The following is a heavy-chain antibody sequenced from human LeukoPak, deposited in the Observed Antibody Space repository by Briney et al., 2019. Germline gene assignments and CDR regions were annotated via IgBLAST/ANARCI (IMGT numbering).Heavy chain of an antibody. Sequence: GGSLRLSCAASGFTFSSYAMSWVRQAPGKGLEWVSAISGSGGSIYYADSVKGRFTISRDNSKTSLYLQMNSLRTEDTALYYCAKGVDVWSGYYFDYWGQGTLVTVSS. D-gene: IGHD3-3*01. CDR2: ISGSGGSI. CDR1: GFTFSSYA. V-gene: IGHV3-23*01. CDR3: AKGVDVWSGYYFDY. J-gene: IGHJ4*02.